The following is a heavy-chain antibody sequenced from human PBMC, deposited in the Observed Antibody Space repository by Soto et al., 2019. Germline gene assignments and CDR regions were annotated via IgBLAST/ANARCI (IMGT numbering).Heavy chain of an antibody. CDR2: ISGSGGNT. J-gene: IGHJ4*02. CDR3: ARDLVAKPVY. D-gene: IGHD2-21*01. V-gene: IGHV3-23*01. Sequence: EVQLLQSGGGLVQAGGSLRLSCAASGFTFNNYAVSWVRQAPGKGLEWVSLISGSGGNTYYADSVKGRFTLSRDNSENTLYLQMNSLRAEDTAIYYCARDLVAKPVYWGQGTLVTVSS. CDR1: GFTFNNYA.